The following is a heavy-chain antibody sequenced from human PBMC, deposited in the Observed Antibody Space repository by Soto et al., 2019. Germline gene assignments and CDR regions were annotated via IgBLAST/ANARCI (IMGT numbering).Heavy chain of an antibody. CDR2: IIPIFGTA. J-gene: IGHJ6*02. Sequence: VASVKVSCKASGGTFSSYAISWVRQAPGQGLEWMGGIIPIFGTANYAQKFQGRVTITADESTSTAYMELSSLRSEDTAVYYCAVRPMESIVVVPAAIRGYYYYGMDVWGQGTTVTVSS. V-gene: IGHV1-69*13. D-gene: IGHD2-2*01. CDR1: GGTFSSYA. CDR3: AVRPMESIVVVPAAIRGYYYYGMDV.